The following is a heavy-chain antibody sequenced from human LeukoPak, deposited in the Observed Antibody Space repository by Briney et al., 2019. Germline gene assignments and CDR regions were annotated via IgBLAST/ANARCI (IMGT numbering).Heavy chain of an antibody. J-gene: IGHJ4*02. Sequence: ASVKVSCKASGYTFTSYSMHWVRQAPGQGLEWMGMINPSGGSTSYAQKFQGRVTITRDTYTNTVYMELSSLGFEDTAVFYCARELSTSSWDVTDWGQGTLVTVSS. D-gene: IGHD6-13*01. CDR2: INPSGGST. CDR3: ARELSTSSWDVTD. V-gene: IGHV1-46*01. CDR1: GYTFTSYS.